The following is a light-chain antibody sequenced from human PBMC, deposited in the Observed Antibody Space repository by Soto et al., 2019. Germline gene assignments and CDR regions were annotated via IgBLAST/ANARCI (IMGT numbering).Light chain of an antibody. CDR1: PSVSSY. Sequence: EIVLTQSPATLSLSPGDKATLSCRASPSVSSYVAWYQQKPGQAPRLLMYDASIRATGIPARFSGTGSERDFTLTITGLEPEYFAVYYCQQRSNWPWTFGQGTKVEIK. J-gene: IGKJ1*01. CDR3: QQRSNWPWT. CDR2: DAS. V-gene: IGKV3-11*02.